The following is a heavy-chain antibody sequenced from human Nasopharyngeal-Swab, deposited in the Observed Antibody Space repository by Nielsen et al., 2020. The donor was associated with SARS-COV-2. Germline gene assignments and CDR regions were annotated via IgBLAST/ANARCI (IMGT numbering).Heavy chain of an antibody. D-gene: IGHD6-13*01. J-gene: IGHJ5*02. Sequence: WIRQPPGKGLEWIGCIYYFGDTNYNPSLKSRVTMSVDPSKNQFSLRLSSVTAADTALYYCVRFSAPSGPDWFDPWGQGTLVTVSS. CDR2: IYYFGDT. CDR3: VRFSAPSGPDWFDP. V-gene: IGHV4-59*08.